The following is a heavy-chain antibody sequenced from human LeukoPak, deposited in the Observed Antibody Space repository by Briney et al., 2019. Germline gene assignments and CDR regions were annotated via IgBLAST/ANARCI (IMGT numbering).Heavy chain of an antibody. CDR1: GFTFSSYA. Sequence: GGSLRLSCAASGFTFSSYAMHWVRQAPGKGLEWVAIISYDGNNKYYADSVKGRFTISRDNAKNSLYLQMNSLRAEDTAVYYCARAITNYGYIFDYWGQGTLVTVSS. D-gene: IGHD5-18*01. V-gene: IGHV3-30*04. CDR2: ISYDGNNK. CDR3: ARAITNYGYIFDY. J-gene: IGHJ4*02.